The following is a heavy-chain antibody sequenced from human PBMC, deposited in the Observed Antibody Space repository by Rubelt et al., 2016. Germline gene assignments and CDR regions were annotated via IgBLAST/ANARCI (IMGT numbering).Heavy chain of an antibody. CDR3: ARGSVDYDFWSGYYTVHGGEYFQH. V-gene: IGHV3-30*07. J-gene: IGHJ1*01. D-gene: IGHD3-3*01. CDR2: YDGSNK. Sequence: YDGSNKYYADSVKGRFTISRDNAKNSLYLQMNSLRAEDTAVYYCARGSVDYDFWSGYYTVHGGEYFQHWGQGTLVTVSS.